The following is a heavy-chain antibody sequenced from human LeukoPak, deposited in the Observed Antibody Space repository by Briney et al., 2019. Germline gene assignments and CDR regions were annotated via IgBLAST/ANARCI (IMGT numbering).Heavy chain of an antibody. CDR2: ISGSGGST. V-gene: IGHV3-23*01. Sequence: PGGSLRLSCAASGFTFSSYEMNWVRQAPGKGLEWVSAISGSGGSTYYADSVKGRFTISRDNSKNTLYLQMNSLRAEDTAVYYCAKGQLRIPKGAFDIWGQGTMVTVSS. CDR3: AKGQLRIPKGAFDI. CDR1: GFTFSSYE. J-gene: IGHJ3*02. D-gene: IGHD2-2*01.